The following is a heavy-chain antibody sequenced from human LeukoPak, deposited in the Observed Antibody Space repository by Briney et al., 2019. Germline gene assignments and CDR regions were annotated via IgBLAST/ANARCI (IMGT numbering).Heavy chain of an antibody. D-gene: IGHD3-22*01. V-gene: IGHV3-21*01. CDR2: ISSSSSYI. Sequence: PGGSLRLSCAASGFTFSSYSMTWVRQAPGKGLEWVSSISSSSSYIYYADSVKGRFTISRDNAKNSLYLQMNSLRAEDTTVYYCARAPYFYYYDSSDLYYFDYWGQGTLVTVSS. J-gene: IGHJ4*02. CDR1: GFTFSSYS. CDR3: ARAPYFYYYDSSDLYYFDY.